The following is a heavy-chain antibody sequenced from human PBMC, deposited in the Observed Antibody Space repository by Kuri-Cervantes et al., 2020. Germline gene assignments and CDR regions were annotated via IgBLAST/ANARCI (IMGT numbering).Heavy chain of an antibody. D-gene: IGHD3-9*01. CDR2: ISGSGGST. V-gene: IGHV3-23*01. Sequence: GESLKISCAASGFTFSSYAMSWVRQAPGKGLEWVSAISGSGGSTYYADSVKGRFTISRDNSKNTLYLQMNSLRAEDTAVYYCARGRQDYDILTGYCSAIYFDYWGQGTLVTVSS. CDR3: ARGRQDYDILTGYCSAIYFDY. J-gene: IGHJ4*02. CDR1: GFTFSSYA.